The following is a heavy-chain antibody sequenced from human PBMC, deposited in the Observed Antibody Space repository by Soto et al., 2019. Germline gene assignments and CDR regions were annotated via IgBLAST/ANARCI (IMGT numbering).Heavy chain of an antibody. CDR2: VYYTGSA. CDR3: ARRSGCSDGSCSFDY. V-gene: IGHV4-39*01. D-gene: IGHD2-15*01. CDR1: GGSISIRSYH. J-gene: IGHJ4*02. Sequence: QLQLQESGPGLVKPSETLSLTCTVSGGSISIRSYHWGWIRQPPGKGLEYLGSVYYTGSAYYNPSLKSRGTVSIDTSNNQFSLKLNSVTAADTAVYYCARRSGCSDGSCSFDYWGQGTLVTVSS.